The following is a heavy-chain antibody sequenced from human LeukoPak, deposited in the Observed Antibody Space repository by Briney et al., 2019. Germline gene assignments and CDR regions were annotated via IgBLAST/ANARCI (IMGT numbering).Heavy chain of an antibody. D-gene: IGHD3-3*01. V-gene: IGHV3-7*01. CDR1: GFTFSSYW. J-gene: IGHJ4*02. Sequence: GGSLRLSCAASGFTFSSYWMSWVRQAPGKGLEWVANIKQDGSEKYYVDSVKGRFTASRDNAKNSLYLQMNSLRAEDTAVYYCASRRFLEWLSSPFDYWGQGTLVTVSS. CDR2: IKQDGSEK. CDR3: ASRRFLEWLSSPFDY.